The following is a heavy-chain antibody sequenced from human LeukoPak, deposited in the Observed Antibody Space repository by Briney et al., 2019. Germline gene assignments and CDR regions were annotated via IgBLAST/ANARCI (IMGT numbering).Heavy chain of an antibody. J-gene: IGHJ4*02. V-gene: IGHV4-39*01. CDR1: GGSISTSNYY. CDR2: IFYSGST. Sequence: SETLSLTCTVSGGSISTSNYYWGWIRQPPGKGLEWIGNIFYSGSTYYSPSVKSRVTISLDTSRNQFSLKLSSVTAADTAVYYCARHVRGGEMANWGQGTLVTVSS. D-gene: IGHD5-24*01. CDR3: ARHVRGGEMAN.